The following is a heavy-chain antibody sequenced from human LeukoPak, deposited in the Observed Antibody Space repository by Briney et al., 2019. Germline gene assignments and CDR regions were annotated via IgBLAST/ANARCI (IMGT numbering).Heavy chain of an antibody. CDR1: GFTFSSYG. Sequence: PGGSLRLSCAASGFTFSSYGIHWVRQAPGKGLEWVAVISYDGSNKYYADSVKGRFTISRDNSKNTLFLQMNSLRAEDTAVYYCAGAAIAAALVHWGQGTLVTVSS. CDR3: AGAAIAAALVH. CDR2: ISYDGSNK. V-gene: IGHV3-30*03. J-gene: IGHJ4*02. D-gene: IGHD6-13*01.